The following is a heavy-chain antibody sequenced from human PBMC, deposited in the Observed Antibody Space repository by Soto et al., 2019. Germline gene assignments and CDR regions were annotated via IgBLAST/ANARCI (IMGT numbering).Heavy chain of an antibody. CDR2: ISGSGGST. D-gene: IGHD3-9*01. CDR1: GFTFSSYA. CDR3: AKDRIITYYDILTGFWIDY. J-gene: IGHJ4*02. Sequence: GSLSLSCAASGFTFSSYAMSWVRQAPGKGLEWVSAISGSGGSTYYADSVKGRFTISRDNSKNTLYLQMNSLRAEDTAVYYCAKDRIITYYDILTGFWIDYWGQGTLVTVYS. V-gene: IGHV3-23*01.